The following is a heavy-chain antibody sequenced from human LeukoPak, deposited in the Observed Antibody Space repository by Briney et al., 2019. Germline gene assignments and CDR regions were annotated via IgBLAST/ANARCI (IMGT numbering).Heavy chain of an antibody. CDR1: GYTFTGYY. CDR3: ARVLGPNWNYYY. J-gene: IGHJ4*02. CDR2: INPNSGGT. D-gene: IGHD1-7*01. Sequence: ASVKVSCKASGYTFTGYYMHWVRQAPGQGLEWMGWINPNSGGTNYAQKFQGRVTMTRDTSISTAYMELSRLRSDGTAVYYCARVLGPNWNYYYWGQGTLVTVSS. V-gene: IGHV1-2*02.